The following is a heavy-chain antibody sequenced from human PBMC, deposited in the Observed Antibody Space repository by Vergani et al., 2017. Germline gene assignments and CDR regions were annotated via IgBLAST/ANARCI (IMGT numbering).Heavy chain of an antibody. CDR1: FDSIRNLY. Sequence: QVQLQESGPGLVKSSETLSLTCSVSFDSIRNLYCNWIRQPPGKGLEWLGSIYHSGSTYYNPSLKSRITISVDTSKNQFSLNLSSVTAADTAVYYCARLAVYGAGSYYKAYYGMDGGGQGTTVTVSS. CDR2: IYHSGST. D-gene: IGHD3-10*01. V-gene: IGHV4-38-2*02. J-gene: IGHJ6*02. CDR3: ARLAVYGAGSYYKAYYGMDG.